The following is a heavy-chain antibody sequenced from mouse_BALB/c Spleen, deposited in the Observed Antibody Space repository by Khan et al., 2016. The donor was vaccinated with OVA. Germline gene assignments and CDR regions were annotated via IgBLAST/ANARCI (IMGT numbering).Heavy chain of an antibody. CDR1: GYTFTSYW. D-gene: IGHD1-1*01. CDR2: IGPGSGST. V-gene: IGHV1S41*01. J-gene: IGHJ4*01. CDR3: ARENYDGRTCYAMDY. Sequence: DLVKPGASVKLSCKASGYTFTSYWINWIKQRPGQGLEWIGRIGPGSGSTYYNEVFKGKATLTVDTSSSTAYIQLSSLSSEDSAVYFWARENYDGRTCYAMDYWGQGTSVTVSS.